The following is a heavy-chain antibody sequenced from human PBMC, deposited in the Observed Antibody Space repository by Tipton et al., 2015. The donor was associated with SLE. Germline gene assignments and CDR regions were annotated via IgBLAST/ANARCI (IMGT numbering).Heavy chain of an antibody. J-gene: IGHJ3*02. D-gene: IGHD3-22*01. Sequence: GSLRLSCAASGFTFSSYSMNWVRQAPGKGLEWVSSISSSSSYIYYADSVKGRFTISRDNSKNTLYLQMNSLRAEDTAVYYCAKAYYYDSSGYRADAFDIWGQGTMVTVSS. CDR1: GFTFSSYS. V-gene: IGHV3-21*01. CDR2: ISSSSSYI. CDR3: AKAYYYDSSGYRADAFDI.